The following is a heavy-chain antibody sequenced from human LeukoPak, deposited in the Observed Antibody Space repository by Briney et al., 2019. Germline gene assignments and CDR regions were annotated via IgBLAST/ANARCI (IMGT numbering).Heavy chain of an antibody. J-gene: IGHJ4*02. D-gene: IGHD2-2*02. V-gene: IGHV1-18*01. CDR1: GYTFTSYG. Sequence: ASVKVSCKASGYTFTSYGISWVRQAPGQGLECMGWISAYNGNTNYAQKLQGRVTMTTDTSTSTAYMELRSLRSDDTAVYYCARDKYCSSTSCYTGFDYWGQGTLVTVSS. CDR2: ISAYNGNT. CDR3: ARDKYCSSTSCYTGFDY.